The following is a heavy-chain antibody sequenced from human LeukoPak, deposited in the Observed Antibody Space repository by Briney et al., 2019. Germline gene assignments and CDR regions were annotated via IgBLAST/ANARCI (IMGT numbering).Heavy chain of an antibody. J-gene: IGHJ4*02. CDR3: AKVHCSSADCFTGGFDC. CDR2: FNWNTGNI. Sequence: PGGSLRLSCAASGFTFDDYAVHWVRQVPGKGLEWVSGFNWNTGNIDYADSVKGRFTISRDNAKNSLYLQMNSPRTEDTAFYYCAKVHCSSADCFTGGFDCWGQGTLVIVSS. D-gene: IGHD2-2*02. V-gene: IGHV3-9*01. CDR1: GFTFDDYA.